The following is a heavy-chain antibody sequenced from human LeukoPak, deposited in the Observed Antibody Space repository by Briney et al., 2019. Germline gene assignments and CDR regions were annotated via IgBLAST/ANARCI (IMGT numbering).Heavy chain of an antibody. CDR3: AKGTLPDY. J-gene: IGHJ4*01. V-gene: IGHV3-72*01. CDR2: TRDKAASYST. CDR1: GFTFNDHY. Sequence: GGSLRLSCAASGFTFNDHYLDWVRQAPGKGLEWVGRTRDKAASYSTEYAASVKGRFTVSRDDSKKSLYLQMNSLRAEDTALYYCAKGTLPDYWGQGTLVTVSS. D-gene: IGHD2-15*01.